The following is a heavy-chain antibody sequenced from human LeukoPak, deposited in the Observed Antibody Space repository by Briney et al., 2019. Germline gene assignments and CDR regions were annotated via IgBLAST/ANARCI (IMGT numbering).Heavy chain of an antibody. CDR2: IKQDGSKK. D-gene: IGHD4-17*01. CDR1: GFTFSSYW. CDR3: ARDPLLAINNEVTTTLFYYYYGMDV. V-gene: IGHV3-7*05. J-gene: IGHJ6*02. Sequence: GGSLRLSCAASGFTFSSYWMSWVRQAPGKGLEWVANIKQDGSKKYYVDSVKGRFTISRDNAKNSLYLQMNSLRAEDTAVYYCARDPLLAINNEVTTTLFYYYYGMDVWGQGTTVTVSS.